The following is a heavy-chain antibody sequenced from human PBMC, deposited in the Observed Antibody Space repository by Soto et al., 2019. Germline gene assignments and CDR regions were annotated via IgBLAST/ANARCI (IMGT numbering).Heavy chain of an antibody. J-gene: IGHJ6*02. CDR3: ARVLADQEFLSTGVVIPYGMDV. CDR1: GGSISSSSYY. Sequence: SEPLCLTWTVSGGSISSSSYYWGWIRQPPGKGLEWIGSIYYSGSTNYNPSLKSRVTISVDTSKNQFSLKLSSVTAADTAVYYCARVLADQEFLSTGVVIPYGMDVWGQGTTVTVSS. CDR2: IYYSGST. D-gene: IGHD3-3*01. V-gene: IGHV4-39*07.